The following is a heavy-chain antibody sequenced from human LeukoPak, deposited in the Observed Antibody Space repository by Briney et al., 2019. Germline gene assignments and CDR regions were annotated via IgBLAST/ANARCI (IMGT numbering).Heavy chain of an antibody. D-gene: IGHD2-2*01. J-gene: IGHJ5*02. CDR3: ARGVPCPNCYRGCRFDP. V-gene: IGHV4-34*01. CDR2: TNHSGST. CDR1: GGSISGYY. Sequence: SETLSLTCTVSGGSISGYYWSWIRQPPGKGLEWIGETNHSGSTNYNPSLKSRVTISVDTSKNQFSLKLSSVTAADTAVFYFARGVPCPNCYRGCRFDPWGQGTLVTVSS.